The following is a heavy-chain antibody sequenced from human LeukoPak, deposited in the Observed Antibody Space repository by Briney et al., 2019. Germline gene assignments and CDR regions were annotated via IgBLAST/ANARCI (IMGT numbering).Heavy chain of an antibody. CDR2: IWYDASNK. D-gene: IGHD1-7*01. Sequence: GGSLRLSCAASGFTFSSFGMHWVRQAPGKGLEWVAVIWYDASNKYYEDSVKGRFTISRDNSKNTLYLHMNSLRDDDTAVYYCVRGVGVSRFNYLDPWGQGTLVIVSS. CDR1: GFTFSSFG. V-gene: IGHV3-33*01. J-gene: IGHJ5*02. CDR3: VRGVGVSRFNYLDP.